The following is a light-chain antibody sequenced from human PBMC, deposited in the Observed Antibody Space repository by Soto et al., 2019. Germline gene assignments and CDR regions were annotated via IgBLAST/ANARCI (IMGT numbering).Light chain of an antibody. J-gene: IGKJ3*01. CDR1: QSVSSRF. CDR2: GAS. V-gene: IGKV3-20*01. CDR3: QQYGTSPFT. Sequence: EIVLTQSPGTLSLPPGEVATLSCRASQSVSSRFLAWYQHRSGQAPRLLIYGASSRAAGIPDRFRGSGSGTDFSLTIAGLGPEDFAVYYCQQYGTSPFTFGPGTKVEI.